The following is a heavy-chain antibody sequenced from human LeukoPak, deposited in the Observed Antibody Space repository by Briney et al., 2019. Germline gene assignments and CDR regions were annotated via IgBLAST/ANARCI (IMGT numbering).Heavy chain of an antibody. J-gene: IGHJ5*02. CDR2: IIPIFGTA. V-gene: IGHV1-69*13. CDR3: ARHSGAAAGTLRWFDP. D-gene: IGHD6-13*01. Sequence: SVKVSCKASGGTFSSYAISWVRQAPGQGLEWMGGIIPIFGTANYAQKFQGRVTITADESTSTAYMELSSLRSEDTAVYYCARHSGAAAGTLRWFDPWGQGTLVTVSS. CDR1: GGTFSSYA.